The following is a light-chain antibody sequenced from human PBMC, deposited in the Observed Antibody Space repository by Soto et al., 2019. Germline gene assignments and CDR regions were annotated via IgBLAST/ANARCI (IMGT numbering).Light chain of an antibody. J-gene: IGKJ2*01. CDR2: KAS. Sequence: DIQMTQSPSTLSASVGDRVTITCRASQSISSWLAWYQQKPGKVPKLLIYKASSLESGVPSRFSGSGSGTEFTLTISSLQPDDFATYSCQQYNSYPYTFGQGTKLEIK. CDR3: QQYNSYPYT. CDR1: QSISSW. V-gene: IGKV1-5*03.